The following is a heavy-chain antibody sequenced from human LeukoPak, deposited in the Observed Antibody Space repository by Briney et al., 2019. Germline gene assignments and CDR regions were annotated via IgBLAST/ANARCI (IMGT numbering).Heavy chain of an antibody. CDR1: GFTFRTHG. D-gene: IGHD5-18*01. J-gene: IGHJ3*02. CDR3: TTTWIQLWLSQDAFDI. Sequence: GGSLRLSCAASGFTFRTHGMHWVRQAPGKGLEWVAIISYGGSDKYYADSVKGRFTISRDDSKNTLYLQMNSLKTEDTAVYYCTTTWIQLWLSQDAFDIWGQGTMVTVSS. V-gene: IGHV3-30*12. CDR2: ISYGGSDK.